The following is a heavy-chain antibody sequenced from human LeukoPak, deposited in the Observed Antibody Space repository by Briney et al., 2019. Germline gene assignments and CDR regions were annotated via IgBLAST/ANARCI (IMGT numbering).Heavy chain of an antibody. V-gene: IGHV1-69*05. D-gene: IGHD6-6*01. CDR2: IIPIFGTA. Sequence: GASVKVSCKASGGTFSSYAISWVRQAPGQGLEWMGGIIPIFGTANYAQKFQGRVTITTDESTSTAYMELSSLRSEDPAVYYCSTRSSSPYYYYYMDVWGKGTTVTVSS. CDR1: GGTFSSYA. CDR3: STRSSSPYYYYYMDV. J-gene: IGHJ6*03.